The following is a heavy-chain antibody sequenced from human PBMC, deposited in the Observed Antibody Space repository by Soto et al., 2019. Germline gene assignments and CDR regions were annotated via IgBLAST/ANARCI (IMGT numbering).Heavy chain of an antibody. CDR3: ARFGSGSTVAHI. V-gene: IGHV4-34*01. CDR1: GGSFSGYY. J-gene: IGHJ6*04. D-gene: IGHD3-10*01. CDR2: INHSGST. Sequence: QVQLQQWGAGLLKPSETLSLTCAVYGGSFSGYYWSWIRQPPGKGLEWIGEINHSGSTNYNPSLKSRVTISVDTSKNQFSLKLSSVTAADTAVYYCARFGSGSTVAHIWGKGTTVTVSS.